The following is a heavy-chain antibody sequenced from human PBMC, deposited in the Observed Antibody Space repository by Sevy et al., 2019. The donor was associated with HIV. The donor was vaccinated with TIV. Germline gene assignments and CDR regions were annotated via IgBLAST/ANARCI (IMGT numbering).Heavy chain of an antibody. V-gene: IGHV3-30-3*01. CDR1: GFTFSSYV. CDR2: ILYDGSNK. Sequence: GGSLRLSCAASGFTFSSYVMHWVRQAPGKGLEWVAVILYDGSNKYYADSVKGRFTISRDNSKNPLYLQMSSLRAEDTAVYYCARDWTVPDYWGQGTLVTVSS. D-gene: IGHD4-17*01. J-gene: IGHJ4*02. CDR3: ARDWTVPDY.